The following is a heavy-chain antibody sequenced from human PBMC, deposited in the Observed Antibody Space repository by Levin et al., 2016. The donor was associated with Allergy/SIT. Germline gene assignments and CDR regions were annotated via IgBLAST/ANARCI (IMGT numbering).Heavy chain of an antibody. V-gene: IGHV4-59*08. J-gene: IGHJ3*02. CDR2: IYYSGST. CDR3: ARHSSYYRNDAFDI. Sequence: WIRQPPGKGLEWIGYIYYSGSTNYNPSLKSRVTISVDTSKNQFSLKLSSVTAADTAVYYCARHSSYYRNDAFDIWGQGTMVTVSS. D-gene: IGHD3-10*01.